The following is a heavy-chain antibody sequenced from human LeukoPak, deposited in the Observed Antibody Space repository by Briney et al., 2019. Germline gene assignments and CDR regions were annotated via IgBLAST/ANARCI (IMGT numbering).Heavy chain of an antibody. CDR1: GFNFGHYA. CDR3: AKERRGYYMDV. D-gene: IGHD3-10*01. J-gene: IGHJ6*03. CDR2: ISWDASGT. V-gene: IGHV3-43D*03. Sequence: GGSLRLSCAASGFNFGHYAMQWVRQAPGKGLEWVPLISWDASGTYYADSVKGRFTISRDNSKNSLSLQMNSLRPEDTALYYCAKERRGYYMDVWGKGTTVTVSS.